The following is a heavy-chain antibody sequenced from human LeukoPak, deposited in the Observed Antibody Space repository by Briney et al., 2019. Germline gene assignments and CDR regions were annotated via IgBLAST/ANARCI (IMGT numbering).Heavy chain of an antibody. CDR2: IKQDGSEK. J-gene: IGHJ3*02. V-gene: IGHV3-7*01. D-gene: IGHD1-26*01. CDR1: GLMFSSYW. Sequence: GGSLRLSCAASGLMFSSYWMSWVRQAPGKGLEWVANIKQDGSEKYYVDSVKGRFTISRDNAKNSLYLQMNSLRAEDTAVYYCARLGSYWSSAFDIWGQGTMVTVSS. CDR3: ARLGSYWSSAFDI.